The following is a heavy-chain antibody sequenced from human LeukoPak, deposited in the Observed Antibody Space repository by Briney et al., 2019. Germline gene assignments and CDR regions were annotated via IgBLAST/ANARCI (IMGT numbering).Heavy chain of an antibody. V-gene: IGHV4-34*01. D-gene: IGHD2-15*01. CDR3: ARVLYCSGGSCFGLQFGPTDY. CDR1: GGSFSGYY. J-gene: IGHJ4*02. CDR2: INHSGST. Sequence: SETLSLTCAVYGGSFSGYYWSWIRQPPGKGLEWIGEINHSGSTNYNPSLKSRVTISVDTSKNQFSLKLSSVTAADTAVYYCARVLYCSGGSCFGLQFGPTDYWGQGTLVTVSS.